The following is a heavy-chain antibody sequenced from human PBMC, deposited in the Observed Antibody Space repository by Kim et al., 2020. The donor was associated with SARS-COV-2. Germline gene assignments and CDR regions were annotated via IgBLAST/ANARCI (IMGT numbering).Heavy chain of an antibody. Sequence: GGSLRLSCATSGFTFSSFAMNWFRQAPGKGLEWVSGIGGSGGTTNYAESVKDRFTISRDNSKNTVYLQMSSLRVEDTAVYYCANVVSGGYVGTDDFDIWGKGTMVTVSS. CDR1: GFTFSSFA. D-gene: IGHD1-26*01. CDR3: ANVVSGGYVGTDDFDI. V-gene: IGHV3-23*01. CDR2: IGGSGGTT. J-gene: IGHJ3*02.